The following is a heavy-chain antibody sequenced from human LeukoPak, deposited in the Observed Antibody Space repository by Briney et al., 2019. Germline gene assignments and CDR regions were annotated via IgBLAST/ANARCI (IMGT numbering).Heavy chain of an antibody. CDR2: ISSSSYT. J-gene: IGHJ6*02. Sequence: GGSLRLSCAASGFTFSDYYMSWIRQAPGKGLEWVSYISSSSYTNYADSVKGRFTISRDNAKNSLYLQMNSLRAEDTAVYYCARLHCSSTSCYGGRYYYGMDVWGQGTTVTVSS. V-gene: IGHV3-11*06. CDR3: ARLHCSSTSCYGGRYYYGMDV. D-gene: IGHD2-2*01. CDR1: GFTFSDYY.